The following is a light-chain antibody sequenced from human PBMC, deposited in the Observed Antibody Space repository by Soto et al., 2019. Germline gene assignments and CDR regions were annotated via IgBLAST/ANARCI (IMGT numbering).Light chain of an antibody. CDR1: QDISNY. CDR2: DAS. J-gene: IGKJ4*01. Sequence: DIQMTQSPSSLSASVGDRVTITCQASQDISNYLNWYQQKPGKAPKVLIYDASSLESGVPLRFSGSGSGTEFTLTITSLQPDDFATYYCQQYKNYSPLTFGGGTKVDIK. CDR3: QQYKNYSPLT. V-gene: IGKV1-33*01.